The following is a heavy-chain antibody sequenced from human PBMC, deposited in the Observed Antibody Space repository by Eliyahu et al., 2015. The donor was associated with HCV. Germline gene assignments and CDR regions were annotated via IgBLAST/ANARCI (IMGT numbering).Heavy chain of an antibody. CDR3: TTRPPRSSWYYFDY. D-gene: IGHD6-13*01. CDR2: IKSKTDGGTT. V-gene: IGHV3-15*01. J-gene: IGHJ4*02. CDR1: GFTFSNAW. Sequence: EVQLVESGGGLVKPGGSLRLSCAASGFTFSNAWMSWVRQAPGKGLEWVGRIKSKTDGGTTDYAAPVKGRFTISRDDSKNTLYLQMNSLKTEDTAVYYCTTRPPRSSWYYFDYWGQGTLVTVSS.